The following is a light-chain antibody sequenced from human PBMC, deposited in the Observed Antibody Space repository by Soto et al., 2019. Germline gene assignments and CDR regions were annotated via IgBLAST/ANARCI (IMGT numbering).Light chain of an antibody. J-gene: IGLJ3*02. CDR3: QACDNSLSASWV. V-gene: IGLV1-40*01. CDR1: SSHIGATYD. CDR2: GNS. Sequence: QSVLTQPPSVSGAPGQRVTISCAGSSSHIGATYDIHWYQQLPGAAPRLLIYGNSNRPSGVPDRFAGSKSGTSASLAIIGLRVEDEGIYCCQACDNSLSASWVFGGGTKVTVL.